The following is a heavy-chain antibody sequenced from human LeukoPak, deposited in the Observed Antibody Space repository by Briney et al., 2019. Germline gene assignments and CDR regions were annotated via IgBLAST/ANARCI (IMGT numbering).Heavy chain of an antibody. J-gene: IGHJ4*02. V-gene: IGHV4-39*07. CDR1: GGSISSSSYY. Sequence: SENLSLTCTVSGGSISSSSYYWGWIRQPPGKGLEWIGSIYYSGSTYYNPSLKSRVTISVDTSKNQFSLKLSSVTAADTAVYYCARAPSEVIFDYWGQGTLVTVSS. CDR3: ARAPSEVIFDY. CDR2: IYYSGST. D-gene: IGHD2-21*01.